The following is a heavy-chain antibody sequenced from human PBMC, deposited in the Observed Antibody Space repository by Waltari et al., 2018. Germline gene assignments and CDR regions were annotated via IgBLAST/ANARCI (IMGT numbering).Heavy chain of an antibody. CDR1: GFTFSSSA. D-gene: IGHD2-8*01. CDR3: ARDSMDGFDP. J-gene: IGHJ5*02. V-gene: IGHV3-30-3*01. Sequence: QVQLVESGGGVVQPGRSLRLSCAASGFTFSSSAMHWVRQAPGKGLEWVAVISYDGSNKYYADSVKGRFTISRDNSKNTLYLQMNSLRAEDTAVYYCARDSMDGFDPWGQGTLVTVSS. CDR2: ISYDGSNK.